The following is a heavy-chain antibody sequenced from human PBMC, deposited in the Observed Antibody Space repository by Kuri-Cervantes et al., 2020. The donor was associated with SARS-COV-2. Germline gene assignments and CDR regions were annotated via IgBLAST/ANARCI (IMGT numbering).Heavy chain of an antibody. CDR2: ISSSSSYI. V-gene: IGHV3-21*01. CDR1: GFTFSSYS. J-gene: IGHJ6*02. Sequence: GGSLRLSCAASGFTFSSYSMNWVRQAPGKGLEWVSSISSSSSYIYYADSVKGRFTISRDNAKNSLYLQMNSLRAEDTAVYYCARDRRESGYFLYYYYYIDVWGQGTTVTVSS. D-gene: IGHD3-3*01. CDR3: ARDRRESGYFLYYYYYIDV.